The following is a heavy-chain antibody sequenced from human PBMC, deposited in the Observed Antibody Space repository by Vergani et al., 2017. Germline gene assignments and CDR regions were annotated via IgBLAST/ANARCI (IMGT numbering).Heavy chain of an antibody. D-gene: IGHD3-9*01. CDR1: GFSLTTGGEG. CDR2: VYWNDDE. CDR3: VHRLGYFDWDGAFDV. Sequence: QITLRESGPTLVKPTQTLTLTCTFSGFSLTTGGEGVGWIRQHPGRALEWLAFVYWNDDERYSPSLKSRVTITKDTSKNEVILTMATMDPVDTATYYCVHRLGYFDWDGAFDVWGPGTMVTVSS. J-gene: IGHJ3*01. V-gene: IGHV2-5*01.